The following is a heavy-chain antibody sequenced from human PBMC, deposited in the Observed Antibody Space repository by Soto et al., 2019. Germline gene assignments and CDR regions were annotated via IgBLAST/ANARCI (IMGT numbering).Heavy chain of an antibody. CDR1: GGTFSSYA. Sequence: SVKVSCKASGGTFSSYAISWVRQAPGQGLEWMGGIIPIFGTANYAQKFQGRVTITADESTSTAYMELSSLRSEDTAVYYCARAQVFFYDYYYYYGMDVWGQGTTVTVSS. CDR2: IIPIFGTA. D-gene: IGHD3-16*01. CDR3: ARAQVFFYDYYYYYGMDV. V-gene: IGHV1-69*13. J-gene: IGHJ6*02.